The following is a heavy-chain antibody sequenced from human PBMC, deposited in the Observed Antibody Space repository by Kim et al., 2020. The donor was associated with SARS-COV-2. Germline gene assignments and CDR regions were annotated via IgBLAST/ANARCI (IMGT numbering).Heavy chain of an antibody. D-gene: IGHD3-9*01. CDR1: GFTFSSYR. CDR3: AREGYDILTGYLAENNWFDP. CDR2: ISTSSSTI. J-gene: IGHJ5*02. V-gene: IGHV3-48*04. Sequence: GGSLRLSCAASGFTFSSYRMNWVRQAPGKGLEWVSCISTSSSTIYYADSVKGRFTISRDNAKNSLYLQMNSLRAEDTAVYYCAREGYDILTGYLAENNWFDPWGQGTLVTVSS.